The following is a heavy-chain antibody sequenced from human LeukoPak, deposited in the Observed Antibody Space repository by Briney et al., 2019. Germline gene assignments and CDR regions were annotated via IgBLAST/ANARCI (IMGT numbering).Heavy chain of an antibody. V-gene: IGHV4-31*11. D-gene: IGHD6-13*01. CDR3: ARDLAAAGSDYFDY. CDR1: GRSFSGYY. CDR2: IYYTGST. J-gene: IGHJ4*02. Sequence: SETLSLTCAVYGRSFSGYYWSWIRQHPGKGLEWIGYIYYTGSTYYNPSLKSRVTISVDTSKNHFSLKLSSVTAADTAVYYCARDLAAAGSDYFDYWGQGSLVTASS.